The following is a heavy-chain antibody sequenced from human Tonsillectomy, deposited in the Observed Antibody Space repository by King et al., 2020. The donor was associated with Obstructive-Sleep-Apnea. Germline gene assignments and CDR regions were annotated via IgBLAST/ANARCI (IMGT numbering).Heavy chain of an antibody. D-gene: IGHD5-24*01. CDR2: ISWNSGSI. CDR1: GFTFDDYA. CDR3: AKDMRSGSRATITGGFDY. J-gene: IGHJ4*01. V-gene: IGHV3-9*01. Sequence: VQLVESGGGLVQPGRSLRLSCAASGFTFDDYAMHWVRQAPGKGLEWVSGISWNSGSIGYADSVKGRFTISRDNAKNSLYLQMNSLRAEDTALYYCAKDMRSGSRATITGGFDYWGHGTLVTVSS.